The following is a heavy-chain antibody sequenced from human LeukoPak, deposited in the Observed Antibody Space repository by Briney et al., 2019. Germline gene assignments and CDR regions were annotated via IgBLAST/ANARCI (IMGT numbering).Heavy chain of an antibody. V-gene: IGHV1-18*01. J-gene: IGHJ4*02. CDR3: ARVSRMTNYYDSSGSLDY. CDR1: GYTFTSYG. Sequence: ASVKVSCKASGYTFTSYGISWVRQAPGQGLEWMGWISAYNGNTNYAQKLQGRVTMTTDTSTSTAYMELRSLRSDDTAVYYCARVSRMTNYYDSSGSLDYWGQGTLVTVSS. D-gene: IGHD3-22*01. CDR2: ISAYNGNT.